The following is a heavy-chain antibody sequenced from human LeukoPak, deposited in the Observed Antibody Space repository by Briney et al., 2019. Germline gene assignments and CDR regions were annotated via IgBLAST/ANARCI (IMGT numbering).Heavy chain of an antibody. Sequence: SETLSLTCTVSGGSISSYYWSWIRQPPGKGLEWIGYIYYSGSTNYNPSLKSRVTISVDRSKNQFSLKLSSVTAADTAVYYCASSVNYFFDYWGQGTLVTVSS. J-gene: IGHJ4*02. CDR1: GGSISSYY. CDR2: IYYSGST. V-gene: IGHV4-59*12. CDR3: ASSVNYFFDY.